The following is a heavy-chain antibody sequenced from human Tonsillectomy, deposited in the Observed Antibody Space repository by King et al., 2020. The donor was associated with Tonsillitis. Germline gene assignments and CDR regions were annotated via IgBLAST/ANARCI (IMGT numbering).Heavy chain of an antibody. D-gene: IGHD1-1*01. J-gene: IGHJ4*02. CDR2: IYHSASDI. Sequence: QLVQSGAEVRKPGESLKISCKGSGYRFTTYWIGWVRQMPGKGLEWMGIIYHSASDIRYSPSFQGQVTFSADKSIDTAHLQWSSLKASDTAMYYCARHAAGTTRGVDYWGQGTLVTVSS. CDR1: GYRFTTYW. CDR3: ARHAAGTTRGVDY. V-gene: IGHV5-51*01.